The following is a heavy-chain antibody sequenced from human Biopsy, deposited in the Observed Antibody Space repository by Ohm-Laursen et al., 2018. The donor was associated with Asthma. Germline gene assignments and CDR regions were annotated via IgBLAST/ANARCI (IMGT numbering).Heavy chain of an antibody. CDR1: GFSFNSYG. D-gene: IGHD2-21*02. CDR2: ISYDGGNK. Sequence: SLRLSCAAPGFSFNSYGMHWVRQAPGKGLEWVAVISYDGGNKYYGDSVKGRFTISRDNSKNTLYLQMNSLRAEDTAVYYCANYEVVTAILPMDVWGQGTTVTVSS. V-gene: IGHV3-30*18. J-gene: IGHJ6*02. CDR3: ANYEVVTAILPMDV.